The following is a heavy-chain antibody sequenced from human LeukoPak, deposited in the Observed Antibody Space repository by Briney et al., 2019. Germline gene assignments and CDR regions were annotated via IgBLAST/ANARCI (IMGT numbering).Heavy chain of an antibody. CDR1: GYTFTSYY. D-gene: IGHD1-26*01. V-gene: IGHV1-2*02. J-gene: IGHJ6*03. Sequence: ASVKVSCKASGYTFTSYYMHWVRQAPGQGLEWMGWINPNSGGTNYAQKFQGRVTMTRDTSISTAYMELSRLRSDDTAVYYCARDRWELHYYMDVWGKGTTVTVSS. CDR3: ARDRWELHYYMDV. CDR2: INPNSGGT.